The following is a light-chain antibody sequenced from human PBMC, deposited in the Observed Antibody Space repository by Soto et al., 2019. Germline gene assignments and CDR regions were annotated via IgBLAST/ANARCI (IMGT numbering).Light chain of an antibody. J-gene: IGKJ1*01. CDR1: QTISSW. V-gene: IGKV1-5*03. CDR2: RAS. Sequence: IRVTQSPATLSLYKGERATITCRASQTISSWLAWYQQKPGKTPKLLIYRASSIKSGIPSRFSGSGSGTEFTLTISSLQPDDFAPYYCQHYASYPNAFGQGT. CDR3: QHYASYPNA.